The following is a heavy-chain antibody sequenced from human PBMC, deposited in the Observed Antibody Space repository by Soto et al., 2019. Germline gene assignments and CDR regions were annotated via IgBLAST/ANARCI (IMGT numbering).Heavy chain of an antibody. J-gene: IGHJ4*02. Sequence: EVQLVESGGGLVKPGGSLRLSCAASGFSLSDYSMNWIRQAPGKGLEWVASISSSSSFIHYAESMKGRFTISRDNAKNSLYVQMNSLSAEDTGVYYCAGSSDDGWDNWGQGTLVTVSS. D-gene: IGHD1-26*01. CDR3: AGSSDDGWDN. V-gene: IGHV3-21*01. CDR2: ISSSSSFI. CDR1: GFSLSDYS.